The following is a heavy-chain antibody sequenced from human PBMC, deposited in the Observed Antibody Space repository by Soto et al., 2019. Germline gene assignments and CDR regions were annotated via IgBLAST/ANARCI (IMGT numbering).Heavy chain of an antibody. CDR1: GYTFTSYY. J-gene: IGHJ6*02. Sequence: ASMKVSCKASGYTFTSYYMHWVRQAPGQGLEWMGIINPSGGSTSYAQKFQGRVTMTRDTSTSTVYMELSSLRSEDTAVYYCARKYTAAGPSYYYYYGMDVWGQGTTVTVSS. V-gene: IGHV1-46*01. D-gene: IGHD2-15*01. CDR3: ARKYTAAGPSYYYYYGMDV. CDR2: INPSGGST.